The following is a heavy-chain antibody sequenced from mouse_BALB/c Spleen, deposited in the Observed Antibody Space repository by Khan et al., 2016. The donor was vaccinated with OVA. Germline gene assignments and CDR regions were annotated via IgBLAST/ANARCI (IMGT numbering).Heavy chain of an antibody. J-gene: IGHJ3*01. CDR2: IDPFNTGT. CDR1: GYSFITYY. CDR3: ARGTFDY. V-gene: IGHV1S135*01. Sequence: VRLQQSGPELMKPGASVNISCKASGYSFITYYIHWVKQSRGKSLEWIGYIDPFNTGTDYNQKFKGQATLTVDKSSNTAYMHLTSLTSEDSAVYYCARGTFDYWGQGTLVTVSA. D-gene: IGHD3-3*01.